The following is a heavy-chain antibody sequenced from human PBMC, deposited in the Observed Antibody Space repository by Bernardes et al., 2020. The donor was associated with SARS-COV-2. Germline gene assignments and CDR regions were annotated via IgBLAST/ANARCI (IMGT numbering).Heavy chain of an antibody. CDR1: GGSFWDYY. D-gene: IGHD6-13*01. Sequence: ETLSLTCGVYGGSFWDYYWSWIRQPPGKGLEWIGEINHSGSTNYNPSLKSRVNFLVDMSKHQFSLRLRSVTAADTAVYYCARGTGEYSSSWYVDWGQGTLVTVSS. V-gene: IGHV4-34*01. CDR2: INHSGST. J-gene: IGHJ4*02. CDR3: ARGTGEYSSSWYVD.